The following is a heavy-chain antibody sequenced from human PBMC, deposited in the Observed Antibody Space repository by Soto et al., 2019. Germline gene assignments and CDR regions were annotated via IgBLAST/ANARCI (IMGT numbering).Heavy chain of an antibody. J-gene: IGHJ6*02. CDR3: ARSPVSTSVLLYYYYGMDV. Sequence: GGLRLSCAASGFTFSSYWMHWVRQAPGKGLVWVSRINSDGSSTSYADSVKGRFTISRDNAKNTLYLQMNSPRAEDTAVYYCARSPVSTSVLLYYYYGMDVWGQGTTVTVSS. CDR2: INSDGSST. V-gene: IGHV3-74*01. CDR1: GFTFSSYW. D-gene: IGHD2-2*01.